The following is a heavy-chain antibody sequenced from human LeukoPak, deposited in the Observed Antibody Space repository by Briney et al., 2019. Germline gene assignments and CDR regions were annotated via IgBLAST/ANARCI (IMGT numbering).Heavy chain of an antibody. J-gene: IGHJ6*03. CDR2: MNPNSGNT. Sequence: ASVKVSCKASGYTFTSYDINWVRQATGQGLEWMGWMNPNSGNTGYAQKFQGRVTMTRNTSISTAYMELSSLRSEDTAVYYCARYSSSRARKYYMDVWGKGTTVTVSS. V-gene: IGHV1-8*01. CDR1: GYTFTSYD. D-gene: IGHD6-13*01. CDR3: ARYSSSRARKYYMDV.